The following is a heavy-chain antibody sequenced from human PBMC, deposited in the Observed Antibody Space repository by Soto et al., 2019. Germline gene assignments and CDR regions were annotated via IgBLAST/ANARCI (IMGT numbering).Heavy chain of an antibody. CDR2: ISYDGSNK. J-gene: IGHJ4*02. Sequence: QVQLVESGGGVVQPGRSLRLSCAASGFTFSSYAMHWVRQAPGKGLEWVAVISYDGSNKYYADSVKGRFTISRDNSKNTLYRQMNSLRAEDTAVYYGAGAYEGDYFDYWGQGTLVTVSS. V-gene: IGHV3-30-3*01. CDR3: AGAYEGDYFDY. D-gene: IGHD3-16*01. CDR1: GFTFSSYA.